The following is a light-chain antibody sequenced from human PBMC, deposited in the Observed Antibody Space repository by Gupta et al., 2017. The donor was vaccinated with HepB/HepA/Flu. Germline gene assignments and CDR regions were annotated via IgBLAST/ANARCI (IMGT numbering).Light chain of an antibody. CDR2: GAS. V-gene: IGKV3-15*01. CDR1: QSVRIN. CDR3: QQYDDWSPLI. J-gene: IGKJ4*01. Sequence: EIVITQSTATLSVSPGERATLPCRASQSVRINLAWYQQIPGQPPRLLIYGASTRASGIPDRFSGSGSGTEFTLTISSLQSEDFAVYYCQQYDDWSPLIFGGGTKVAIK.